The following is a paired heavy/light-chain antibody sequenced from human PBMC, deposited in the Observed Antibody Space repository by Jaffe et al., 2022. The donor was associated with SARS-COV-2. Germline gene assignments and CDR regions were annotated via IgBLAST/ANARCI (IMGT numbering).Heavy chain of an antibody. J-gene: IGHJ4*02. CDR3: AADYFEAGGRGH. CDR1: GFALSNYK. CDR2: LSHDGRNK. Sequence: QVQLVESGGGVVQPGRSLRLTCEASGFALSNYKIHWVRQAPGKGLEWVASLSHDGRNKYYADSVKGRFTISRDNSKNTLYLQMNSLRAEDTALYYCAADYFEAGGRGHWGQGTLVIVSS. V-gene: IGHV3-30-3*01. D-gene: IGHD2-8*02.
Light chain of an antibody. Sequence: QSVLTQPPSASGTPGQRVTISCSGSSSNIGSHTVNWYQQLPGTAPKLFMYRYNQRPSGVPDRFSGSKSGTSASLAISGLQSEDEADYYCATWDDILLAWVFGGGTKLTVL. CDR1: SSNIGSHT. V-gene: IGLV1-44*01. CDR3: ATWDDILLAWV. CDR2: RYN. J-gene: IGLJ3*02.